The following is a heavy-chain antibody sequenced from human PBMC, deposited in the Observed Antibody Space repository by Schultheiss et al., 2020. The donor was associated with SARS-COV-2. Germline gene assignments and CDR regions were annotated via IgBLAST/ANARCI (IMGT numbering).Heavy chain of an antibody. V-gene: IGHV4-59*12. CDR2: IYFTGIT. CDR3: ARGDRYSSSMSSLDY. D-gene: IGHD6-6*01. CDR1: GSSITGFF. Sequence: SETLSLTCSVSGSSITGFFWTWIRQPPGKGLDPIGNIYFTGITNYNPSLKSRVTISVDTSKNQFSLKLSSVTAADTAVYYCARGDRYSSSMSSLDYWGQGTLVTVSS. J-gene: IGHJ4*02.